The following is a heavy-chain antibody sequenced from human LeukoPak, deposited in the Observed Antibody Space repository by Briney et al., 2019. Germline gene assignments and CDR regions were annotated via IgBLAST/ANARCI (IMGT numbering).Heavy chain of an antibody. CDR2: IIPSDGST. J-gene: IGHJ4*02. Sequence: ASVKVSCKASGYSFTRYFIHWVRQAPGQGLEWMGIIIPSDGSTSYAQKFQGRVTMTRDASTSTVYMELSSLRSEDTAVYYCARGKVVTMVRGVIITYFDYWGQGTLVTVSS. D-gene: IGHD3-10*01. V-gene: IGHV1-46*01. CDR3: ARGKVVTMVRGVIITYFDY. CDR1: GYSFTRYF.